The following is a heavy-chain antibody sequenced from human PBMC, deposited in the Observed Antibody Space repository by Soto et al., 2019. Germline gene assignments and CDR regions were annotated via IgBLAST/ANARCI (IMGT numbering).Heavy chain of an antibody. Sequence: SETLSLTCAVYGGSFSGYYWSWIRQPPGKGLEWIGEINHSGSTNYNPSLKSRVTISVDTSKNQFSLKLSSVTAADTAVYYCARFSRVNWPETYYFDYWGQGTLVTVSS. J-gene: IGHJ4*02. V-gene: IGHV4-34*01. CDR3: ARFSRVNWPETYYFDY. CDR1: GGSFSGYY. D-gene: IGHD1-1*01. CDR2: INHSGST.